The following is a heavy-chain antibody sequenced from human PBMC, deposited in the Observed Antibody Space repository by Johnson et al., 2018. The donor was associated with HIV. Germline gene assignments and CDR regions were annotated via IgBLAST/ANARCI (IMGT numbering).Heavy chain of an antibody. CDR1: GFTVSSNY. V-gene: IGHV3-66*02. CDR3: AREAAADAFDI. CDR2: IYSGGST. D-gene: IGHD6-13*01. J-gene: IGHJ3*02. Sequence: EQLVESGGGLVQPGGSLRLSCAASGFTVSSNYMSWVRQAPGKGLAWVSVIYSGGSTYYADSVKGRFTIARDKSKNTLYLQMNSLRAEDTAVYYCAREAAADAFDIWGQGTMVTVSS.